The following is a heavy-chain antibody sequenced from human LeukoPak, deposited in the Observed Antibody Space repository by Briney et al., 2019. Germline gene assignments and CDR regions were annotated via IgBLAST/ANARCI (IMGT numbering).Heavy chain of an antibody. CDR3: ATVRWGEYFDY. V-gene: IGHV3-7*01. CDR2: IKQDGREK. CDR1: GFTFSSYW. D-gene: IGHD3-10*01. Sequence: GGSLRLSCAASGFTFSSYWMSWVRQAPGKGLEWVANIKQDGREKYYVDSVKGRFTISRDNAKNSLYLQMNSLRVEDTAVYYCATVRWGEYFDYWGQGTLVTVSS. J-gene: IGHJ4*02.